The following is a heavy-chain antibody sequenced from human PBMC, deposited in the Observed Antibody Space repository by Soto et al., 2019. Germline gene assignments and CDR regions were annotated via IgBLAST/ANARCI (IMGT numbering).Heavy chain of an antibody. V-gene: IGHV1-3*01. Sequence: QVQLVQSGAEVKKPGASVKVSCKASGYTFISYAIHWVSQAPGQRLEWMGWINDGNEDRKHSQKFQGRVTISRDTSASTAYMELSSLTSEDTAFYYSARGSGHIIDLWGQGTLVTVSS. CDR1: GYTFISYA. CDR3: ARGSGHIIDL. CDR2: INDGNEDR. D-gene: IGHD2-15*01. J-gene: IGHJ5*02.